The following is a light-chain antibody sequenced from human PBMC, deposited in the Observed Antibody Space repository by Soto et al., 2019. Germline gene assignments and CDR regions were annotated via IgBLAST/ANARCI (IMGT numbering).Light chain of an antibody. CDR3: TSYTSSSTVV. J-gene: IGLJ2*01. V-gene: IGLV2-14*01. Sequence: QSVLTQPASVSGSPGQSITISCTGTNSDVGAYDYVSWYQQHPGKAPKLMIYEVSNRPSGVSNRFSGSKSGNTASLTISGLQAEDEADYYCTSYTSSSTVVFGGGTKL. CDR1: NSDVGAYDY. CDR2: EVS.